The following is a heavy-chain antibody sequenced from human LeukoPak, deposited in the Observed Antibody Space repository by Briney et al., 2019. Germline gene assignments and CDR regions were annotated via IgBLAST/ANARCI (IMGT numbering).Heavy chain of an antibody. Sequence: GGSLRLSCAASGFTFSSYAMHWVRQAPGKGLEWVAVISYDGSNKYYADSVKGRFTISRDNSKNTLYLQMNSLRAEDTAVYYCASLRRPFDYWGQGTLVTVSS. CDR3: ASLRRPFDY. CDR1: GFTFSSYA. J-gene: IGHJ4*02. V-gene: IGHV3-30*04. CDR2: ISYDGSNK.